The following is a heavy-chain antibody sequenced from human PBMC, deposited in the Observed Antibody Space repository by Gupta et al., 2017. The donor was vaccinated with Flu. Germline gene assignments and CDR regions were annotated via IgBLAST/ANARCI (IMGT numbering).Heavy chain of an antibody. CDR3: ASSGSYDVFDT. CDR2: LDYNGRT. J-gene: IGHJ4*02. D-gene: IGHD3-9*01. V-gene: IGHV4-39*01. Sequence: GWVRQTPGKGLEWVLSLDYNGRTYRNPSLNSRVTMSVDPAKKQFSLELTGVTAADTAVYYCASSGSYDVFDTWGRGIRVTVSS.